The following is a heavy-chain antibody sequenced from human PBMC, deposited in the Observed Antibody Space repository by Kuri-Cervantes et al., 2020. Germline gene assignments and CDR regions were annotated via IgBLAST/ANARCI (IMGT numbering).Heavy chain of an antibody. J-gene: IGHJ6*02. CDR1: GFTFTSYP. Sequence: GGSLRLSCVTSGFTFTSYPMTWVRQAPGKGLEWVSTIIGGGGVTEYADSVKGRFTISRDNSKKTVSLQINSLRAEDTAVYYCAKYRALYYYYGMDVWGQGTTVTVSS. D-gene: IGHD1-26*01. CDR3: AKYRALYYYYGMDV. V-gene: IGHV3-23*01. CDR2: IIGGGGVT.